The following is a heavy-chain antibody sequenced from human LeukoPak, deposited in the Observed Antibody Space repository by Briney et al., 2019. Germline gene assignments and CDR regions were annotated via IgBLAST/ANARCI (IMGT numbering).Heavy chain of an antibody. D-gene: IGHD3-22*01. V-gene: IGHV3-7*01. J-gene: IGHJ4*02. CDR1: GFTFSSFA. Sequence: GGSLRLSCAASGFTFSSFAMSWVRQAPGEGPEWVANIKEDGSEKYYMDSVKGRFTISRDNAKNSLYLEMNSLRAEDTAVYYCARDPVNSGYYYAHWGQGTLVTVSS. CDR3: ARDPVNSGYYYAH. CDR2: IKEDGSEK.